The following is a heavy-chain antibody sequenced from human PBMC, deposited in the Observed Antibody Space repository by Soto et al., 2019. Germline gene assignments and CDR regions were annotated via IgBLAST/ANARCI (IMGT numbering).Heavy chain of an antibody. CDR2: ISYDGSNK. V-gene: IGHV3-30-3*01. J-gene: IGHJ6*02. Sequence: QVPLVESGGGVVQPGRSLRLSCAASGFTFSSYAMHWVRQAPGKGLEWVAVISYDGSNKYYADSVKGRFTISRDNSKNTLYLQMNSLRAEDTAVYYCARERGYSSSSGGDYYYYYGMDVWGQGTTVTVSS. CDR3: ARERGYSSSSGGDYYYYYGMDV. D-gene: IGHD6-6*01. CDR1: GFTFSSYA.